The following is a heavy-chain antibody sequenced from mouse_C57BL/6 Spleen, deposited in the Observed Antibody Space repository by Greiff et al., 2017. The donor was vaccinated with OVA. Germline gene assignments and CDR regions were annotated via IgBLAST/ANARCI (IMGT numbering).Heavy chain of an antibody. V-gene: IGHV5-17*01. J-gene: IGHJ2*01. CDR2: ISSGSSTI. CDR3: ARQDLYFDFDY. Sequence: EVKVEESGGGLVKPGGSLKLSCAASGFTFSDYGMHWVRQAPEKGLEWVAYISSGSSTIYYADTVKGRFTISRDNAKNTLFLQMTSLRSEDTAMYYCARQDLYFDFDYWGQGTTLTVSS. CDR1: GFTFSDYG. D-gene: IGHD1-1*01.